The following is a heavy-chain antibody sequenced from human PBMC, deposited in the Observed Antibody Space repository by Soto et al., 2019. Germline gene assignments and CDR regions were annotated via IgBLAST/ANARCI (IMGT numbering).Heavy chain of an antibody. CDR2: IYYNGNT. D-gene: IGHD5-18*01. J-gene: IGHJ4*02. CDR3: ARIAYTSGFTFDY. CDR1: GGSISSDY. Sequence: SETLSLTCTVSGGSISSDYWTWIRQPPGERLERIGYIYYNGNTNYNSSLKSRVTISIDTSKNQFSLKLNSVTAADTAVYFCARIAYTSGFTFDYWGRGTLVTVSS. V-gene: IGHV4-59*01.